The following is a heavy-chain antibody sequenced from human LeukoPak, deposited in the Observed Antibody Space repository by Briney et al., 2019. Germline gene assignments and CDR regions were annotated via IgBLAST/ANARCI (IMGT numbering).Heavy chain of an antibody. Sequence: GASVKVSFKASGYTFTSYYMHSVGQAPGQELAWMGIINPSGGSTSYAQKFQGRVTMTRGMSASTVYIEQSSLRSEDTSVYYCARGRPQYSSSSESTVITLWDYRDVWGKGTTVTVSS. D-gene: IGHD6-6*01. CDR2: INPSGGST. V-gene: IGHV1-46*01. CDR1: GYTFTSYY. CDR3: ARGRPQYSSSSESTVITLWDYRDV. J-gene: IGHJ6*03.